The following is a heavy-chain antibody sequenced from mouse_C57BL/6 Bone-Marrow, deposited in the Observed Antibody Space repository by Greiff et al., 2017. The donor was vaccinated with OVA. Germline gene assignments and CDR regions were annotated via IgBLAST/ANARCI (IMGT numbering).Heavy chain of an antibody. V-gene: IGHV1-69*01. CDR3: TSGGRGGLAY. CDR2: IDPSDSYT. Sequence: QVQLQQPGAELVMPGASVKLSCKASGYTFTSYWMHWVKQRPGQGLEWIGEIDPSDSYTNYNQQFKGKSTLTVDKSSSTAYMQLSSLTSEDSAVCYCTSGGRGGLAYWVQGTLVTVSA. J-gene: IGHJ3*01. D-gene: IGHD3-3*01. CDR1: GYTFTSYW.